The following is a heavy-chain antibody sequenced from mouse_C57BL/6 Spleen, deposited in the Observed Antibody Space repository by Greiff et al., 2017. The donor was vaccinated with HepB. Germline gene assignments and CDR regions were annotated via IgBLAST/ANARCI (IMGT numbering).Heavy chain of an antibody. CDR1: GYTFTSYW. D-gene: IGHD1-1*01. V-gene: IGHV1-64*01. CDR3: ASNARITTVPAWFAY. Sequence: QVQLQQPGAELVKPGASVKLSCKASGYTFTSYWMHWVKQRPGQGLEWIGMIHPNSGSTNYNEKFKSKATLTVDKSSSTAYMQLSILTSEDSAVYYCASNARITTVPAWFAYWGQGTLVTVSA. J-gene: IGHJ3*01. CDR2: IHPNSGST.